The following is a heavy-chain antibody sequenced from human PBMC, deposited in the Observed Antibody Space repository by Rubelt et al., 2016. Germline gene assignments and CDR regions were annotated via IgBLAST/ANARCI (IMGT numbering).Heavy chain of an antibody. CDR3: AGDPRGSGDYVD. D-gene: IGHD4-17*01. Sequence: EVQLVESGGGLVQPGGSLRLSCAASGFIVSNNYMSWVRQAPGKGLEWVSVIYAAGSTYYADSVKGRFTISRDNSKNTLYLQMNSLRADDTAVYYCAGDPRGSGDYVDWGQGTLVTVSS. J-gene: IGHJ4*02. V-gene: IGHV3-66*01. CDR2: IYAAGST. CDR1: GFIVSNNY.